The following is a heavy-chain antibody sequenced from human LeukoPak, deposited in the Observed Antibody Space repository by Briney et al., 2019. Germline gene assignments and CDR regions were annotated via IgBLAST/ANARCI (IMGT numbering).Heavy chain of an antibody. J-gene: IGHJ4*02. D-gene: IGHD5-18*01. Sequence: GESLKISCEGSGYPFITYWIGWVRQMPGKGLEWMGIIYPDDSDIIYSPSFQGQVTISADKSISTAYLHWSSLKASDTAMNYCARGGYSYGYKLGIDYWCQGTLVTVSS. CDR3: ARGGYSYGYKLGIDY. CDR2: IYPDDSDI. CDR1: GYPFITYW. V-gene: IGHV5-51*01.